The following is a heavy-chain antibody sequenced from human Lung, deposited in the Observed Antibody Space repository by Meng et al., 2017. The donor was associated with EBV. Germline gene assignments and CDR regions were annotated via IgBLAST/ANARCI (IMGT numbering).Heavy chain of an antibody. CDR3: ARPQLTWFDP. CDR2: ISYDGSNK. CDR1: GFTFSSYA. Sequence: VQLVESGGGLVKPGGSQRLSCAASGFTFSSYAMHWVRQAPGKGLEWVAVISYDGSNKYYADSVKGRFTISRDNSKNTLYLQMNSLRAEDTAGYYCARPQLTWFDPWGQGTLVTVSS. J-gene: IGHJ5*02. V-gene: IGHV3-30-3*01. D-gene: IGHD1-1*01.